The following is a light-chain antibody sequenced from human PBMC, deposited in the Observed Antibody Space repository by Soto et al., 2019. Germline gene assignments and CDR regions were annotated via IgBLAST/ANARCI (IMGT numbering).Light chain of an antibody. V-gene: IGKV3-20*01. J-gene: IGKJ1*01. Sequence: EIVLTQSPGSLSLSPGERATLSCRASQSVSSYLAWYQQKPGQAPRLLISGASSRATGFPDRFSGSGSGTDFSLTISRLEPEDSALYYCQQYSRPPRTFGQGTKVEIK. CDR3: QQYSRPPRT. CDR2: GAS. CDR1: QSVSSY.